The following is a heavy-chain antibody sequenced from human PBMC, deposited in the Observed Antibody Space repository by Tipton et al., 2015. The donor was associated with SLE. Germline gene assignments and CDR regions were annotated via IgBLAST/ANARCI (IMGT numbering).Heavy chain of an antibody. D-gene: IGHD2-2*01. J-gene: IGHJ6*03. V-gene: IGHV4-59*01. CDR1: GGSFSAYY. CDR3: ARVPAFYYYYMDV. Sequence: TLSLTCAVYGGSFSAYYWSWIRQPPGKGLEWIGYIYYSGSTNYNPSLKSRVTISVDTSKNQFSLKLSSVTAADTAVYYCARVPAFYYYYMDVWGKGTTVTVSS. CDR2: IYYSGST.